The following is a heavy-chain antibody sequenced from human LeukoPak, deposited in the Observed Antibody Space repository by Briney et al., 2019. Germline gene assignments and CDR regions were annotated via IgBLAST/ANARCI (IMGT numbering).Heavy chain of an antibody. V-gene: IGHV4-34*01. CDR2: INHSGST. Sequence: SETLSLTCAVYGGSFSGYYWSWLRQPPGKGLEWIGEINHSGSTNYNPSLKSRVTISVDTSKSQFSLKLCSVPAADTAVYYCARVQRTAIALYWGKGTRVTVSS. CDR3: ARVQRTAIALY. D-gene: IGHD5-18*01. J-gene: IGHJ4*02. CDR1: GGSFSGYY.